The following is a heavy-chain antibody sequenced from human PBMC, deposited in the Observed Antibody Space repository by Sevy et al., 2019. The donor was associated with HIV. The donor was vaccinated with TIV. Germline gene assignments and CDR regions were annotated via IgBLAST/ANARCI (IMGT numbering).Heavy chain of an antibody. Sequence: GGSLRLSCVASGFTFGSYGMLWVRQAPGKGLAWVAYIWFDGSNIHYADSVRGRFTISRDNSKNTLSLQMSSLRAEDTAVYYCARERTYLFDYCGQGTLVTVSS. CDR3: ARERTYLFDY. CDR1: GFTFGSYG. V-gene: IGHV3-33*08. J-gene: IGHJ4*02. CDR2: IWFDGSNI.